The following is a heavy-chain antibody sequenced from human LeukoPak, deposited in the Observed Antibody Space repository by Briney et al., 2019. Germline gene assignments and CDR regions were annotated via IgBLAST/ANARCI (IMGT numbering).Heavy chain of an antibody. Sequence: GGSLRLSCAASGFTFSSYAMSWVRQAPGKGLEWVAGISGGGGGTNYADSVKGRFSISRDNARNTLYLQMNSLRVEDTAAYFCAKRGVVIRVILVGFHKEAYYFDSWGQGALVTVSS. D-gene: IGHD3-22*01. V-gene: IGHV3-23*01. J-gene: IGHJ4*02. CDR2: ISGGGGGT. CDR1: GFTFSSYA. CDR3: AKRGVVIRVILVGFHKEAYYFDS.